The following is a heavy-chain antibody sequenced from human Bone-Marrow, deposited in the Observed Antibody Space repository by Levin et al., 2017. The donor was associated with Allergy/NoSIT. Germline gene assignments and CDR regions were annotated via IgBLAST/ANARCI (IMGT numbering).Heavy chain of an antibody. J-gene: IGHJ6*03. D-gene: IGHD3-16*01. CDR3: AGGAVGEIYTYYMDV. Sequence: ASVKVSCKAFRDTFSNYAMAWVRQAPGQGLEWIGGFNPIFSTANYAQKFQGRVTITADKSTGTAYMELISLRSEDTAVYYCAGGAVGEIYTYYMDVWGRGTTVTVSS. CDR1: RDTFSNYA. CDR2: FNPIFSTA. V-gene: IGHV1-69*06.